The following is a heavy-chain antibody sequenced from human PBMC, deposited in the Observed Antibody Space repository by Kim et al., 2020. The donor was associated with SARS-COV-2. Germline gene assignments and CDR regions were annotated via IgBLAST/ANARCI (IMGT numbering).Heavy chain of an antibody. CDR3: AKDFNADYFDY. V-gene: IGHV3-33*06. Sequence: GGSLRLSCAASGFTFSSYAMHWVRQAPGKGLEWVAVVWYDGRNKYYGDSVKGRITISRDNSKNTLYLQMNSLRAEDTAMYYCAKDFNADYFDYWGQGTL. J-gene: IGHJ4*02. CDR2: VWYDGRNK. CDR1: GFTFSSYA.